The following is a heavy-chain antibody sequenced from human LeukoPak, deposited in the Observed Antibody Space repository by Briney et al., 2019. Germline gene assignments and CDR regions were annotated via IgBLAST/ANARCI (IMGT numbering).Heavy chain of an antibody. J-gene: IGHJ4*02. CDR1: GFTFINYA. Sequence: GGSLRLSCAAPGFTFINYAMGWVRQAPGMGLEWVSGISGGSDGTYYADSVKGRFTISRDNSKNTLYLQMNSLRAEDTAIYYCAKGSSGYIYGDYWGQGTLVTVSS. V-gene: IGHV3-23*01. CDR3: AKGSSGYIYGDY. CDR2: ISGGSDGT. D-gene: IGHD5-18*01.